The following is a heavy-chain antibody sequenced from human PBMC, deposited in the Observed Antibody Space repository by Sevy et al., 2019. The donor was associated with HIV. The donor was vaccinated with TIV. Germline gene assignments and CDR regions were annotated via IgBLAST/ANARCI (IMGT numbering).Heavy chain of an antibody. CDR3: ARSLDTAMVEYWYFDL. CDR1: GFTFSSYS. V-gene: IGHV3-21*01. J-gene: IGHJ2*01. D-gene: IGHD5-18*01. Sequence: GGSLRLSCAASGFTFSSYSMNWVRQAPGKGLEWVSSISSSSSYIYYADSVKGRFTISRDNAKNSLYLQMNSLRATDTAVYYCARSLDTAMVEYWYFDLWGRGTLVTVSS. CDR2: ISSSSSYI.